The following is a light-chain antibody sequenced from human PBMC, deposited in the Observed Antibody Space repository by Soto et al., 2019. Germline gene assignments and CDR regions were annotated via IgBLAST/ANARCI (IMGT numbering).Light chain of an antibody. Sequence: EVVLTQSPATLSLSPGEGATLSCRASQSIGNYLAWYQQKPGQAPRLLIYATSNRATGIPARFSGSGSGTDFALTISRLETDDSAVYYCQQYGGSPFTFGPGTKVDIK. CDR1: QSIGNY. CDR3: QQYGGSPFT. CDR2: ATS. V-gene: IGKV3-20*01. J-gene: IGKJ3*01.